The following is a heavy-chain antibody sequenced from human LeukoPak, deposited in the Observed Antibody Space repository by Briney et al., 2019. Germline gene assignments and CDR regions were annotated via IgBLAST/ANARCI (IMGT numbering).Heavy chain of an antibody. CDR1: GFTFSSYA. D-gene: IGHD6-19*01. Sequence: GGSLRLSCSASGFTFSSYAMHWVRQAPGKGLEYVSAISSNGGSTDYADSVKGRFTISRDNSKNTLYLQMSSLRAEDTAVYYCARSTPLYSSGWYPNWFDPWGQGTLVTVSS. V-gene: IGHV3-64D*09. CDR2: ISSNGGST. CDR3: ARSTPLYSSGWYPNWFDP. J-gene: IGHJ5*02.